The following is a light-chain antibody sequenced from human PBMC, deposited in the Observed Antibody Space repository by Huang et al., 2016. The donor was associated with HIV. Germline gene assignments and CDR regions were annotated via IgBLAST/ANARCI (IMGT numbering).Light chain of an antibody. CDR1: QSVGSN. Sequence: EIVMTQSPATLSVSPGERATLSCRATQSVGSNLAWYQQKPGQAPRLLIYGASTRATGIPARFSGGGSGTEFTLTISSPQSEDYAVYYCQQYNDWPLNFGGGTKVEIK. CDR2: GAS. CDR3: QQYNDWPLN. V-gene: IGKV3-15*01. J-gene: IGKJ4*01.